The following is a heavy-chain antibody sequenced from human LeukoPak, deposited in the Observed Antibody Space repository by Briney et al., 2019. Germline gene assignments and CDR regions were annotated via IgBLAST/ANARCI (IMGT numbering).Heavy chain of an antibody. CDR2: IKQDGSEK. V-gene: IGHV3-7*01. CDR1: GFTFSSYW. J-gene: IGHJ6*03. CDR3: ARVIRGYSLKTYYYYYYMDV. D-gene: IGHD5-18*01. Sequence: GGSLRLSCAASGFTFSSYWMSWVRQAPGKGLEWVANIKQDGSEKYYVDSVKGRFTISRDNAKNSLYLQMNSLRAEDTAVYYCARVIRGYSLKTYYYYYYMDVWGKGTTVTISS.